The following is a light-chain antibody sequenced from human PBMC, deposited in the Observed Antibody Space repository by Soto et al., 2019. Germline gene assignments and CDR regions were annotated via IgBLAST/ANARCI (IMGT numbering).Light chain of an antibody. CDR2: EAS. V-gene: IGKV1-5*03. CDR1: QSISSW. J-gene: IGKJ1*01. Sequence: DIQMTQSPSTLSASVGDRVTITCRASQSISSWLAWYQQKPGKAPKLLIYEASSSEIGVPPRFSGSGFGTEFTLTLSSLQPDDFATYFCQHYKESSTFGQGTRLEIK. CDR3: QHYKESST.